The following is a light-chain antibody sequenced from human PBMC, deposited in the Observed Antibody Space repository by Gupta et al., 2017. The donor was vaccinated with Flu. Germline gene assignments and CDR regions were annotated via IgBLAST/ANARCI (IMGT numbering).Light chain of an antibody. CDR1: SSDVGRSDS. CDR3: SSYTSGSTFYV. V-gene: IGLV2-14*04. CDR2: DVT. Sequence: ITISCSGTSSDVGRSDSVSWYQQHPDKAPKLIIFDVTNRPSGVSSRFSGSKSGNTAYLTISGLQAEDETDYYCSSYTSGSTFYVFGTGTKVT. J-gene: IGLJ1*01.